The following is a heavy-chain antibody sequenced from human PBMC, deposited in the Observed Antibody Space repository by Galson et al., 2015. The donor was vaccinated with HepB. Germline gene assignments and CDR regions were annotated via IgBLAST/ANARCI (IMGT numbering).Heavy chain of an antibody. CDR2: IIPILGIA. Sequence: SVKVSCKASGGTFSSYAISWVRQAPGQGLEWMGRIIPILGIANYAQKFQGRVTITADKSTSTAYMELSSLRSEDTAVYYCASSLYGDYGGYWGQGTLVTVSS. CDR3: ASSLYGDYGGY. CDR1: GGTFSSYA. J-gene: IGHJ4*02. V-gene: IGHV1-69*04. D-gene: IGHD4-17*01.